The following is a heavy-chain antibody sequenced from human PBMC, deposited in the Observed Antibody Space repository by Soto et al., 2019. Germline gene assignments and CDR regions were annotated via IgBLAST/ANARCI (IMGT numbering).Heavy chain of an antibody. D-gene: IGHD2-2*02. CDR1: GYTFNSYA. V-gene: IGHV1-3*01. CDR3: ARDSCSSTSCHIGNWFDP. Sequence: GAPVKVSCKASGYTFNSYAMNWVRQAPGQRLEWMGWINAGNGNTKYSQKFQGRVTITRDTSASTAYMELSSLRSEDTAVYYCARDSCSSTSCHIGNWFDPWGQGTLVTVSS. CDR2: INAGNGNT. J-gene: IGHJ5*02.